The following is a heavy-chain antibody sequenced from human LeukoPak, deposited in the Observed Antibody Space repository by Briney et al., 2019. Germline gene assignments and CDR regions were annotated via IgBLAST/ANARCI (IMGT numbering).Heavy chain of an antibody. D-gene: IGHD3-22*01. Sequence: ASVKVSCKASGYTFTSYYMHWVRQAPGQGPEWMGIINPSGGSTSYAQKFQGRVTMTRDTSTSTVYMELSSLRSEDTAVYYCARGPYDYYDSSGYHEDYWGQGTLVTVSS. CDR3: ARGPYDYYDSSGYHEDY. V-gene: IGHV1-46*01. CDR2: INPSGGST. CDR1: GYTFTSYY. J-gene: IGHJ4*02.